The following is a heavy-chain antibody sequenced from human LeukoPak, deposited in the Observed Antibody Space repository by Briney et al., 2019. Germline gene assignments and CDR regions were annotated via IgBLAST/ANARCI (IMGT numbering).Heavy chain of an antibody. Sequence: GGSLRLSCAASGFTFSSYSMNWVRQAPGKGLEWASSISSSSSYIYYADSVKGRFTISRDNAKNSLYLQMNSLRAEDTAVYYCARDRKVRGVAHGMDVWGQGTTVTVSS. CDR1: GFTFSSYS. CDR2: ISSSSSYI. V-gene: IGHV3-21*01. J-gene: IGHJ6*02. D-gene: IGHD3-10*01. CDR3: ARDRKVRGVAHGMDV.